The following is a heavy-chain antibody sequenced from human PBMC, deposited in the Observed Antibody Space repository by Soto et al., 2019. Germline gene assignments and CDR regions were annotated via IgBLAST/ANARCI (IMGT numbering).Heavy chain of an antibody. Sequence: QVQLVESGGGVVQPGRSLRLSCAASGFTFSNYGMHWVRQTPGQGLEWVAVISFDGYNKYYADSVKGRFRISRDNSRDTLSLQMSSLRADDPAVYYCVKDFSVTTAGGTFESWGQGTLVTVSS. V-gene: IGHV3-30*18. CDR2: ISFDGYNK. CDR3: VKDFSVTTAGGTFES. J-gene: IGHJ4*02. CDR1: GFTFSNYG. D-gene: IGHD4-17*01.